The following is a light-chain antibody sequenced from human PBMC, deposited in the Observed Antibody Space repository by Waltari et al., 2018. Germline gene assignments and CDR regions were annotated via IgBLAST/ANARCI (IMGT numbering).Light chain of an antibody. J-gene: IGKJ4*01. CDR3: QQASSFPLT. CDR2: SAS. CDR1: RCISRW. V-gene: IGKV1-12*01. Sequence: DIQMTQSPSSVSASVGDSVTITWRASRCISRWLAWYQQKPGKGPKLLIYSASTLQSGVPSRFSGSGSGTDFTLTINTLQPEDFAIYYCQQASSFPLTFGGGTKVEIK.